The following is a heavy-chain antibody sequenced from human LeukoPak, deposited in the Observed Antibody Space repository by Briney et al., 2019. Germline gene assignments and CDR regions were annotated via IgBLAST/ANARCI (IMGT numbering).Heavy chain of an antibody. CDR2: IYYSGNT. CDR1: GVSISSSNSY. V-gene: IGHV4-39*07. Sequence: SETLSLTCTVSGVSISSSNSYWGWIRQPPGKGLEWIGSIYYSGNTYYNASLKSQVSISIDTSKNQFSLKLTSVTAADTAVYYCARTTEGGYTYNYFYYYYMDVWGKGTTVTISS. D-gene: IGHD5-18*01. J-gene: IGHJ6*03. CDR3: ARTTEGGYTYNYFYYYYMDV.